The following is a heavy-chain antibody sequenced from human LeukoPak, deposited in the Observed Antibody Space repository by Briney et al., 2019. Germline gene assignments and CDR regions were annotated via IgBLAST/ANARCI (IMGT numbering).Heavy chain of an antibody. V-gene: IGHV1-69*05. CDR3: ARGTSSITMIVVVRTRGHYYYGMDV. Sequence: ASVKVSCKASGGTLSSYSISGVRQAPGQGLEWMGGIISIFDTANYAQKFQGRDTITTDESTSTAYMESRSLRSEDTAVYYCARGTSSITMIVVVRTRGHYYYGMDVWGQGTTVTVSS. CDR2: IISIFDTA. J-gene: IGHJ6*02. CDR1: GGTLSSYS. D-gene: IGHD3-22*01.